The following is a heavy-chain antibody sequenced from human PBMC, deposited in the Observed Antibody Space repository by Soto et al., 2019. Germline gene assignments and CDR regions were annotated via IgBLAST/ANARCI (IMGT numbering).Heavy chain of an antibody. CDR3: SSQCSSTNCYGRYFDY. V-gene: IGHV3-48*03. D-gene: IGHD2-2*01. CDR1: GFTFSSYE. CDR2: ISSSGSTI. J-gene: IGHJ4*02. Sequence: GGSLRLSCAASGFTFSSYEMNWVRQAPGKGLEWVSYISSSGSTIYYADSVKGRFTISRDNAKNSLYLQMNSLRAEDTAVYYCSSQCSSTNCYGRYFDYWGQGTLVTVSS.